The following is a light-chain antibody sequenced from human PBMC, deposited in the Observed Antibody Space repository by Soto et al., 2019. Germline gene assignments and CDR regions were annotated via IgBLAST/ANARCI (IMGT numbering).Light chain of an antibody. CDR3: LQRNNWPWT. Sequence: EIVLTQSPATLSLSPGERATLSFGASQSVGSFLAWYQQKPGQAPRLLIYAASNRATGIPARFSGSGSGTDFTLTISSLEPEDFAVYYCLQRNNWPWTFGQGTKVDIK. CDR2: AAS. V-gene: IGKV3-11*01. J-gene: IGKJ1*01. CDR1: QSVGSF.